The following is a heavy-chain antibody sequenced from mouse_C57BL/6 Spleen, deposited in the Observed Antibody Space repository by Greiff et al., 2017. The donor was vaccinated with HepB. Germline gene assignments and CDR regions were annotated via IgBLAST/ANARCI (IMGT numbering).Heavy chain of an antibody. D-gene: IGHD2-3*01. CDR2: IDPSDSYT. J-gene: IGHJ3*01. V-gene: IGHV1-50*01. Sequence: QVQLQQPGAELVKPGASVKLSCKASGYTFTSYWMQWVKQRPGQGLEWIGEIDPSDSYTNYNQKFKGKATLTVDTSSSTAYMQLSSLTSEDSAVYYGARGRWLLLPSWGQGTLVTVSA. CDR3: ARGRWLLLPS. CDR1: GYTFTSYW.